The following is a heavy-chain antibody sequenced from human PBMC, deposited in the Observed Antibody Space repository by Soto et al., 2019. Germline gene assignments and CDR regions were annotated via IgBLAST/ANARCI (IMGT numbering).Heavy chain of an antibody. CDR3: VSQRTSVLTQAYFDY. J-gene: IGHJ4*02. CDR1: GGSVSNSNYY. CDR2: VYYRGRS. D-gene: IGHD2-8*01. V-gene: IGHV4-39*01. Sequence: SETLSLTCTVSGGSVSNSNYYWGWIRQSPGKGLEWIGSVYYRGRSYSKSSVKSRVTISVDTSKNQFSLNLNSVTASDTAVYFCVSQRTSVLTQAYFDYWGPGALVTVSP.